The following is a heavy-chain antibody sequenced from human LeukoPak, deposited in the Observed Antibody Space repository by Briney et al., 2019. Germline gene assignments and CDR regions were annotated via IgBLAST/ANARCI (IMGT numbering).Heavy chain of an antibody. CDR3: ARAPTVVTPYYFDY. CDR1: GYTFTGYY. D-gene: IGHD4-23*01. J-gene: IGHJ4*02. Sequence: ASVKVSCKASGYTFTGYYMHWVRQAPGQGLEWMGWINPNSGGTNYAQKFQGRVTMTRDTSISTACMELSRLRSDDTAVYYCARAPTVVTPYYFDYWGQGTLVTVSS. V-gene: IGHV1-2*02. CDR2: INPNSGGT.